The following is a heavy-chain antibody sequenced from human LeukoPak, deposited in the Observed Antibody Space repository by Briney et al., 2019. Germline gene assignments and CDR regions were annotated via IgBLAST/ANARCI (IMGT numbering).Heavy chain of an antibody. CDR3: ARLSTAPDFDS. V-gene: IGHV4-39*01. J-gene: IGHJ4*02. Sequence: SETLSLTCAVSGGFISRSSYYWTWLRQPPGKTLEWIGNVFHTGSISYRPSLQSRVIVSVDTPKNQFSLKLTSVAAADTPVYYCARLSTAPDFDSWGQGILVTVSS. CDR1: GGFISRSSYY. CDR2: VFHTGSI.